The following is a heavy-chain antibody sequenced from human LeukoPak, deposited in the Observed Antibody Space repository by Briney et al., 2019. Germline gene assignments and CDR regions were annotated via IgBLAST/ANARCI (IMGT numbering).Heavy chain of an antibody. V-gene: IGHV3-30*18. J-gene: IGHJ4*02. CDR1: GFTFSSYG. CDR2: ISYDGSNK. Sequence: GGSLRLSCAASGFTFSSYGMHWVRQAPGKGLEWVAVISYDGSNKYYADSVKGRFTISRDNSKNTLYLQMNSLRAEDTAVYYCAKDNRIVGATSLGYWGQGTLVTVSS. CDR3: AKDNRIVGATSLGY. D-gene: IGHD1-26*01.